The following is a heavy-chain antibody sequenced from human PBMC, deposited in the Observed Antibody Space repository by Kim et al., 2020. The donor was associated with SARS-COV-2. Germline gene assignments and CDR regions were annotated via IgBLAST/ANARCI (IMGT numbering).Heavy chain of an antibody. CDR1: GYTFTSYA. V-gene: IGHV7-4-1*02. CDR2: INTNTGNP. D-gene: IGHD5-12*01. J-gene: IGHJ6*02. CDR3: VRAAYSQAYSGYDSGGMDV. Sequence: ASVKVSCKASGYTFTSYAMNWVRQAPGQGLEWMGWINTNTGNPTYAQGFTGRFVFSLDTSVSTAYLQISSLKAEDTAVYYCVRAAYSQAYSGYDSGGMDVWGQGTTVTVSS.